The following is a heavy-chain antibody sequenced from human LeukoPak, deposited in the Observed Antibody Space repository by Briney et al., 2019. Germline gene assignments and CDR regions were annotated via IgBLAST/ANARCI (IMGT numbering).Heavy chain of an antibody. CDR3: ARHDSGDSFDY. CDR2: ISAYNGNT. D-gene: IGHD3-22*01. V-gene: IGHV1-18*01. J-gene: IGHJ4*02. CDR1: GYTFTSYG. Sequence: GSVKVSCKASGYTFTSYGISWVRRAPGQGLEWMGWISAYNGNTNYAQKLQGRVTMTTDTSTSTAYMERRSLRSDDTAVYYCARHDSGDSFDYWGQGTLVTVSS.